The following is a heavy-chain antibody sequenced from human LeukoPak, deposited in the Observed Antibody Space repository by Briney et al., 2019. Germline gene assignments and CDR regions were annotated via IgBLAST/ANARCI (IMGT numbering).Heavy chain of an antibody. J-gene: IGHJ3*02. CDR3: ARPLAYSGSKHSAFDI. D-gene: IGHD1-26*01. CDR2: INPSGGST. CDR1: GYTFTSYY. Sequence: ASVKVSCKASGYTFTSYYMHCVRQAPGQGLEWMGIINPSGGSTSYAQKFQGRVTMTRDMSTSTVYMELSSLRSEDTAVYYCARPLAYSGSKHSAFDIWGQGTMVTVSS. V-gene: IGHV1-46*01.